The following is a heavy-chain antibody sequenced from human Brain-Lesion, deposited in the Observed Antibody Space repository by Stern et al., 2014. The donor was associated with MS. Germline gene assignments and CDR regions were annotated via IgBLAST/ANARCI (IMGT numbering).Heavy chain of an antibody. J-gene: IGHJ5*02. CDR1: GGTFGTYP. D-gene: IGHD5-18*01. CDR2: ISPIFGSP. CDR3: AKDGPALVTNWFDP. V-gene: IGHV1-69*06. Sequence: VQLVQSGPEVKKPGSSVQVSCKASGGTFGTYPITWLRQAPGQGPEWMGRISPIFGSPNYAQKFQGRVTITADRSTTTVYMKLSSLKSDDAAVYYCAKDGPALVTNWFDPWGRGTLVTVSS.